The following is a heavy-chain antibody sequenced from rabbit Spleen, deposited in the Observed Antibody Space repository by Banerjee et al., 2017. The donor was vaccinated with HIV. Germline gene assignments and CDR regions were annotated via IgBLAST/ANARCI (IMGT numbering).Heavy chain of an antibody. CDR2: INAVTGKA. CDR3: AREDVGGSISL. D-gene: IGHD1-1*01. J-gene: IGHJ4*01. V-gene: IGHV1S45*01. Sequence: QEQLVESGGGLVKPEGSLKLSCTASGFSFSNKAVMCWVRQTPGKGLEWIACINAVTGKAVYASRAKGRFTFSKTSSTTVTLQMTSLTAADTAAYFCAREDVGGSISLWGQGTLVTVS. CDR1: GFSFSNKAV.